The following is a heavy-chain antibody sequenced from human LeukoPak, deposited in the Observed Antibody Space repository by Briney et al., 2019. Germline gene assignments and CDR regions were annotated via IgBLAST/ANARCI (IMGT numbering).Heavy chain of an antibody. J-gene: IGHJ5*02. CDR3: ARVGESYYYDSSGYNWFDP. CDR1: GFTFTSYA. Sequence: GGSLRLSCAASGFTFTSYAVHWVRQAPGKGLEWVAVISHDGSKKNYADSVKGRFTISRDNSKNTLYLQMNSLRAEDTAVYYCARVGESYYYDSSGYNWFDPWGQGTLVTVSS. D-gene: IGHD3-22*01. V-gene: IGHV3-30*01. CDR2: ISHDGSKK.